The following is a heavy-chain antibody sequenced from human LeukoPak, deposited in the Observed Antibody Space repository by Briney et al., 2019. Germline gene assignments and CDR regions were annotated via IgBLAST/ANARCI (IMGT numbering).Heavy chain of an antibody. CDR3: AHRHIADRPFDP. CDR2: IFWTDEK. D-gene: IGHD6-6*01. Sequence: SGPTLVNPTQTLTLTCTFSGFSLSTSEMGVSWIRQPPGKALEWLALIFWTDEKHYSPSLKSRLTVTKDTSKNQVVLTMTNMDPVDTATYYCAHRHIADRPFDPWGQGILVTVSS. V-gene: IGHV2-5*01. J-gene: IGHJ5*02. CDR1: GFSLSTSEMG.